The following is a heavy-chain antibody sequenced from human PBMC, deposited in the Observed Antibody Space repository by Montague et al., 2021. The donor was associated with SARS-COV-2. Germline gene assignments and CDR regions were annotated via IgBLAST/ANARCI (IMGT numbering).Heavy chain of an antibody. CDR1: GGSISSYY. D-gene: IGHD1-20*01. CDR3: ARENNWNLNGWFDP. V-gene: IGHV4-59*01. CDR2: IYYSGST. J-gene: IGHJ5*02. Sequence: SETLSLTCTVSGGSISSYYWSWIRQPPGKGLEWIGYIYYSGSTNXKPSLKSRVTISVDTSKNQFSLKLSSVTAADTAVYYCARENNWNLNGWFDPWSQGTLVTVSS.